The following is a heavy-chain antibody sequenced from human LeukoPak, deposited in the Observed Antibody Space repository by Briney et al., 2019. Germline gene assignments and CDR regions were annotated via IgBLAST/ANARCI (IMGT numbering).Heavy chain of an antibody. CDR2: INTDTGNP. CDR1: GYSFTKYA. D-gene: IGHD2-2*01. J-gene: IGHJ4*02. Sequence: ASVKVSCKASGYSFTKYAMNWVRQAPGQGLGWMGWINTDTGNPTYAQGFTGRFVFSLDTSVSTAYLQISSLKAEDTALYYCARNQYCSSTNCYGGRGALDFWGQGTLLTVSS. V-gene: IGHV7-4-1*02. CDR3: ARNQYCSSTNCYGGRGALDF.